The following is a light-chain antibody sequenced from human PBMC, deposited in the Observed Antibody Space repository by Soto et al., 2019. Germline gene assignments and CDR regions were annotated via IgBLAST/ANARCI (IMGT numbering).Light chain of an antibody. CDR1: ALPKQY. CDR3: QSADSSGTYPRV. J-gene: IGLJ2*01. CDR2: KDS. Sequence: SYELTQPPSVSVSPGQTARITCSGDALPKQYAYWYQQKPGQAPVLVIYKDSERPSGIPERFSGSSSGTTVTLTISGVQAEDEADYYCQSADSSGTYPRVFGGGTMLTVL. V-gene: IGLV3-25*03.